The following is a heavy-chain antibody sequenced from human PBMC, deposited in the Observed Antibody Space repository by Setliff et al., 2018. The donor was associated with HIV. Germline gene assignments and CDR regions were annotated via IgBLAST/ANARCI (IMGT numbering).Heavy chain of an antibody. Sequence: SETLSLTCAVSGGSFSGYYWSWIRQPPGKGLEWIGEINHSGDANYNPSLRSRVTMSVDTSKNQFSLKLTSVTAADTAVYYCARDPWFGESENYYYYYYMDVWGKGTTVTVSS. V-gene: IGHV4-34*01. CDR3: ARDPWFGESENYYYYYYMDV. D-gene: IGHD3-10*01. CDR1: GGSFSGYY. J-gene: IGHJ6*03. CDR2: INHSGDA.